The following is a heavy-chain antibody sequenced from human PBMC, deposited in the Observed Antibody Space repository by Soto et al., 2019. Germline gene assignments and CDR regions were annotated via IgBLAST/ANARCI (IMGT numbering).Heavy chain of an antibody. J-gene: IGHJ6*03. CDR3: ARGYDFWSGYFLYYLDV. CDR2: IYYSGST. Sequence: PSETLSLTCTVSGGSISSYYWSWIRQPPGKGLEWIGYIYYSGSTNYNPSLKSRVTISVDTSKNQFSLKLSSVTAADTAIYYCARGYDFWSGYFLYYLDVWGKGTTVTVSS. V-gene: IGHV4-59*08. D-gene: IGHD3-3*01. CDR1: GGSISSYY.